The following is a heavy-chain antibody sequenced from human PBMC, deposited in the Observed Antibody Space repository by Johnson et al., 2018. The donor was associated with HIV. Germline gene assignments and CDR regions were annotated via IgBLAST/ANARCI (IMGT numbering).Heavy chain of an antibody. Sequence: EVQLVESGGGVVQPGRSLRLSCAASGFTFSNYDMYWVRQPTGKGLEWVSGLGTAGDTYYAGSLKGRFTSSREDAKNTLYLQMNSLRAEDTAVYYCASELGIRLDAFDIWGQGTMVTVSS. V-gene: IGHV3-13*01. CDR2: LGTAGDT. J-gene: IGHJ3*02. CDR1: GFTFSNYD. CDR3: ASELGIRLDAFDI. D-gene: IGHD7-27*01.